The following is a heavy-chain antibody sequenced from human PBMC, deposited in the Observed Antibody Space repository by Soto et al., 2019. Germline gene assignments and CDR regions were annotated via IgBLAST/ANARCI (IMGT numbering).Heavy chain of an antibody. V-gene: IGHV4-34*01. D-gene: IGHD2-15*01. CDR1: GASFAGYY. Sequence: QVQLQQWGAGLLKPSETLSLTCTVYGASFAGYYWTWLRQSPGKGLVWIGEVSHSGIATYNPSLGRRVTISLDASNNHCSLDLTSVTVADTAVYYGARYGGTSIWYFDIGVRGTLVSVSS. CDR2: VSHSGIA. CDR3: ARYGGTSIWYFDI. J-gene: IGHJ2*01.